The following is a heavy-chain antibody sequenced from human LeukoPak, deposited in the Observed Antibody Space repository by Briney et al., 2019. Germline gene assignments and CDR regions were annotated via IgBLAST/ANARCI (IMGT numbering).Heavy chain of an antibody. CDR3: ARDNLRSGYKRGGD. J-gene: IGHJ4*02. D-gene: IGHD3-22*01. Sequence: PGGSLRLSCAASGFTFSSYSMNWVRQAPGKGLEWVSYISSSSSTIYYADSVKGRFTISRDNAKNSLYLQMNSLRAEDTAVYYCARDNLRSGYKRGGDWGQGTLVTVSS. CDR1: GFTFSSYS. V-gene: IGHV3-48*04. CDR2: ISSSSSTI.